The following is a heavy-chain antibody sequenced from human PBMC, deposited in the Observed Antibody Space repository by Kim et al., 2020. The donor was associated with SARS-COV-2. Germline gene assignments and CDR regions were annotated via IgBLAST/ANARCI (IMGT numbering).Heavy chain of an antibody. CDR3: ARGWTDSSGPACAFDI. J-gene: IGHJ3*02. D-gene: IGHD3-22*01. Sequence: GGSLRLSCAASGFTFSSYGMHWVRQAPGKGLEWVAVISYDGSNKYYADSVKGRFTISRDNSKNTLYLQMNSLRAEDTAVYYCARGWTDSSGPACAFDIWGQGTMVTVSS. V-gene: IGHV3-33*05. CDR2: ISYDGSNK. CDR1: GFTFSSYG.